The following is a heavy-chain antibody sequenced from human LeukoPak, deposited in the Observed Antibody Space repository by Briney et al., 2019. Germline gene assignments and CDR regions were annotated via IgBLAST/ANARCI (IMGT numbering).Heavy chain of an antibody. V-gene: IGHV3-49*04. J-gene: IGHJ4*02. D-gene: IGHD3-10*01. Sequence: GGSLRLSCTASGFTFGDYALSWVRQAPGKGLEWVSFIRSKAYGGTTEYAASVKGRFTILRDDSNSIAYLQMNSLKIEDTAVYYCTRDQTYYYGSGSYRYWGQGTLVTVSS. CDR2: IRSKAYGGTT. CDR3: TRDQTYYYGSGSYRY. CDR1: GFTFGDYA.